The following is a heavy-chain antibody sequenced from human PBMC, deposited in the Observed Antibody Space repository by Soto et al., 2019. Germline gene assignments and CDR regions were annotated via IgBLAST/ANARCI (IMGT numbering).Heavy chain of an antibody. CDR1: GYTFTSSG. D-gene: IGHD1-20*01. CDR3: ERDQGIKTLVVYSMYYYGMDV. Sequence: ASVKVSCKASGYTFTSSGISWVRQAPGQGLEWLGWISTDNGNTNYAQHLQGRVSLTTDTSTSTAYMDLRSLRSDDTAVYYCERDQGIKTLVVYSMYYYGMDVWCQGITVTVS. V-gene: IGHV1-18*01. J-gene: IGHJ6*02. CDR2: ISTDNGNT.